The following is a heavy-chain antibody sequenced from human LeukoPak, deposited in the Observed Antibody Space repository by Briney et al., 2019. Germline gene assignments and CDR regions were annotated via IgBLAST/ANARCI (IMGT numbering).Heavy chain of an antibody. V-gene: IGHV3-23*01. D-gene: IGHD3-22*01. CDR2: ISGSGDST. CDR1: GFTFSSSTFGSYA. CDR3: AAPPGITMIVPDY. Sequence: GGSLRLSCATSGFTFSSSTFGSYAMNWVRQAPGKGLEWVSTISGSGDSTYYADSVKGRFTISRDNSKNTLYLQMNSLRAEDTAVYYCAAPPGITMIVPDYWGQGTLVTVSS. J-gene: IGHJ4*02.